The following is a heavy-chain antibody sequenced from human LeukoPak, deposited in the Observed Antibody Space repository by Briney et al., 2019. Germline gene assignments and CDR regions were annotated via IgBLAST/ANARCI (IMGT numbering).Heavy chain of an antibody. CDR2: IIPIFGTA. Sequence: EASVKVSCKASGGTFSSYAISWVRQAPGQGLEWMGGIIPIFGTANYAQKFQGRVTITADKSTSTAYMELSSLRSEDTAVYYCARVYCPNGVCYNSRGWFDPWGQGTLVTVSS. D-gene: IGHD2-8*01. CDR3: ARVYCPNGVCYNSRGWFDP. J-gene: IGHJ5*02. V-gene: IGHV1-69*06. CDR1: GGTFSSYA.